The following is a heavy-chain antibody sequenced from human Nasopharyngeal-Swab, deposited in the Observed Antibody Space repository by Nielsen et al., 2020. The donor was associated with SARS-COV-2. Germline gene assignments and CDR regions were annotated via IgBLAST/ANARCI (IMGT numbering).Heavy chain of an antibody. Sequence: GSLRLSCTVSGVSIAYSTFYWGWLRQPPGKGLEWIGNIYYNGNTYQNPSLKSRLTISVDKSKNQFSLQLSSVTAADTAVYYCVRSSSWYYFDYWAQGTQVTVSS. CDR1: GVSIAYSTFY. CDR2: IYYNGNT. D-gene: IGHD6-13*01. V-gene: IGHV4-39*01. J-gene: IGHJ4*02. CDR3: VRSSSWYYFDY.